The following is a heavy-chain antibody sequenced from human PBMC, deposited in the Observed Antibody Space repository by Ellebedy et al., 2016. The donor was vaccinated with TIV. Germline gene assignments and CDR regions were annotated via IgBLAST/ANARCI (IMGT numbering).Heavy chain of an antibody. V-gene: IGHV6-1*01. Sequence: MPSETLSLTCAISGDSVSSSGVAWNWIRQSPSGGLEWLGRTYCESDWFIDYATSVKSRITINADTSKNQFSLQLNSVTPDDTSVYYCARGAHSSFDYWGQGTLVIVSS. CDR1: GDSVSSSGVA. CDR3: ARGAHSSFDY. D-gene: IGHD3-22*01. J-gene: IGHJ4*02. CDR2: TYCESDWFI.